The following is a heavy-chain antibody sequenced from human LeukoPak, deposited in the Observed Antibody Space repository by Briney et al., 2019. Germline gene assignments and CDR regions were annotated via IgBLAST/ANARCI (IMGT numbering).Heavy chain of an antibody. V-gene: IGHV3-33*01. CDR2: VWHDGSNR. CDR3: ARDGRATAFDY. J-gene: IGHJ4*02. CDR1: GFTFSSYA. D-gene: IGHD1-26*01. Sequence: GGSLRLSCTAPGFTFSSYAIHWIRQAPGKGLEWVALVWHDGSNRYYSEAVKGRFTISRDNSKNTVYLQINSLRAEDTAVYYCARDGRATAFDYWGQGTLVTVSS.